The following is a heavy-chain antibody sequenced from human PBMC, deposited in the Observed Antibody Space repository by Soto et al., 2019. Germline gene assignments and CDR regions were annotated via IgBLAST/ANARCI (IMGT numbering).Heavy chain of an antibody. CDR2: IYQSGST. Sequence: QVQLQESGPGLVKPSGTLSLTCAVSSGSLSSGDWWTWVRQPPGKGLEWIGEIYQSGSTDYNPSLKSRVTISLDTSKNQFSLKLTSVTAADTAVYYCARGLTMFGLAIYRWGQGTLVTVSS. V-gene: IGHV4-4*02. D-gene: IGHD3-3*01. J-gene: IGHJ5*02. CDR1: SGSLSSGDW. CDR3: ARGLTMFGLAIYR.